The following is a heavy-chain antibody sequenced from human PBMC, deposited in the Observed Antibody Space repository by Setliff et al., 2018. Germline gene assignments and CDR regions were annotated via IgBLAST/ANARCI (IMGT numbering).Heavy chain of an antibody. V-gene: IGHV4-59*01. CDR3: ARDHRDGYNAPYYYYYMDV. CDR2: IYYSGST. J-gene: IGHJ6*03. D-gene: IGHD5-12*01. Sequence: SETLSLTCTVSGGSISSYYWSWIRQPPGKGLEWIGYIYYSGSTNYNPSLKSRVTISVDTSKNQLSLKLNSVTAADTAVYYCARDHRDGYNAPYYYYYMDVWGKGTTVTVSS. CDR1: GGSISSYY.